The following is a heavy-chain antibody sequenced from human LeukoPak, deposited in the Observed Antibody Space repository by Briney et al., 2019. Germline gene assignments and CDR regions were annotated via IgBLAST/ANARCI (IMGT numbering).Heavy chain of an antibody. CDR1: GFTFSSHA. CDR2: ISGSGGST. Sequence: PGGSLRLSCAASGFTFSSHAMSWVRQAPGKGLEWVSAISGSGGSTYYADSVKGRFTISRDKSKNTLYLQMNSLRAEDTAVYYCAKGLAVAGHFDYWGQGTLVIVSS. D-gene: IGHD6-19*01. CDR3: AKGLAVAGHFDY. J-gene: IGHJ4*02. V-gene: IGHV3-23*01.